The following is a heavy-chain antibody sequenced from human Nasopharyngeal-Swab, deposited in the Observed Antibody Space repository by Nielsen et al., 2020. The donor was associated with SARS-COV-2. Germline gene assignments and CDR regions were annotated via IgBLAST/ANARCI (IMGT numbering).Heavy chain of an antibody. Sequence: GGSLRLSCAASGFTFSSYGMHWVRQAPGKGLEWVAVIWYDGSNKYYADSVKGRFTISRDNSKNTLYLQMNSLRAEDTAVYYCARDSRTSGDTAIKAWFDPWGQGTLVTVSS. D-gene: IGHD5-18*01. V-gene: IGHV3-33*01. CDR3: ARDSRTSGDTAIKAWFDP. J-gene: IGHJ5*02. CDR1: GFTFSSYG. CDR2: IWYDGSNK.